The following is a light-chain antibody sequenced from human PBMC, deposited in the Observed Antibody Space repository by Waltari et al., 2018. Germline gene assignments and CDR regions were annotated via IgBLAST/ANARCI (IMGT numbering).Light chain of an antibody. Sequence: DIVMTQTPLSLPITPGEPASISCRSSQSLLYSNGVTNLHWYLQKPGQSPQLLIYGGSNRASGVPDRFSGSGSGTDFTLKISKVEAEDVGVYYCVQAIAFPMFTFGPGTRLEIK. CDR2: GGS. CDR3: VQAIAFPMFT. J-gene: IGKJ3*01. V-gene: IGKV2-40*01. CDR1: QSLLYSNGVTN.